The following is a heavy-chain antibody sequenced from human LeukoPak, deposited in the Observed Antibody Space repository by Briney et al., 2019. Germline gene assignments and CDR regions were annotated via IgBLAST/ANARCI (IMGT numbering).Heavy chain of an antibody. Sequence: GGSLRLSCAASGFTFSSYSMNWVRQAPGKGLEWVSYISSSSSTIYYADSVKGRFTISRDKAKNSLYLQMNSLRAEDTAVYYCAREVTGTLLSWGQGTLVTVSS. CDR1: GFTFSSYS. D-gene: IGHD1/OR15-1a*01. V-gene: IGHV3-48*01. J-gene: IGHJ5*02. CDR3: AREVTGTLLS. CDR2: ISSSSSTI.